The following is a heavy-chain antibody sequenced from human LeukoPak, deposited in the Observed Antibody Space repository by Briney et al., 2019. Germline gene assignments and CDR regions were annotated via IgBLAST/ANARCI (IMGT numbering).Heavy chain of an antibody. D-gene: IGHD2-2*01. CDR3: AREGCSSTSCYFDY. Sequence: SETLSLTCAVYGGSFSGYYWSWIRQPAGKGLEWIGRIYTSGSTNYNPSLKSRVTMSVDTSKNQFSLKLSSVTAADTAVYYCAREGCSSTSCYFDYWGQGTLVTVSS. CDR2: IYTSGST. J-gene: IGHJ4*02. CDR1: GGSFSGYY. V-gene: IGHV4-4*07.